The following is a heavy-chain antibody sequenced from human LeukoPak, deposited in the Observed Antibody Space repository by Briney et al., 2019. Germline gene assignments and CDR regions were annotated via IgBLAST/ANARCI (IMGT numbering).Heavy chain of an antibody. CDR3: ARALKTMPSAYYYGMDV. Sequence: ASVKVSCKASGGTFSSYAISWVRQAPGQGLEWMGWISAYNGNTNYAQKLQGRVTMTTDTSTSTAYMELRSLRSDDTAVYYCARALKTMPSAYYYGMDVWGQGTTVTVSS. D-gene: IGHD2-2*01. CDR2: ISAYNGNT. J-gene: IGHJ6*02. V-gene: IGHV1-18*01. CDR1: GGTFSSYA.